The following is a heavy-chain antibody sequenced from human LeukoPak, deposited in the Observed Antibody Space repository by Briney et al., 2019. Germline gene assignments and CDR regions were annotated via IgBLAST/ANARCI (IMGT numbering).Heavy chain of an antibody. V-gene: IGHV3-23*01. CDR2: ISGSGGAT. D-gene: IGHD6-6*01. J-gene: IGHJ3*02. CDR1: GFTFNTYG. CDR3: ARVIRPGSFDI. Sequence: PGGSLRLSCAASGFTFNTYGMSWVRQAPGKGLEWVSGISGSGGATYYADSVKGRFTVSRDNAKNSLFLQMNSLRAEDTAVYYCARVIRPGSFDIWGRGTMVTVSS.